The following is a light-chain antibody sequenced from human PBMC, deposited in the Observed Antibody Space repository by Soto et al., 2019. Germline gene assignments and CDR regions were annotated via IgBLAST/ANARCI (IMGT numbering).Light chain of an antibody. CDR1: QSVSSSS. CDR3: QQRSNWPPLT. V-gene: IGKV3D-20*02. CDR2: DAS. Sequence: EFVLTQSPGTLSLSPGERATLSCRASQSVSSSSLAWYQQKPGQSPRLXXYDASNRATGFPDRFSGSGSGTDLTLTISILDTEDFAVYYCQQRSNWPPLTFGGGTKVYIK. J-gene: IGKJ4*01.